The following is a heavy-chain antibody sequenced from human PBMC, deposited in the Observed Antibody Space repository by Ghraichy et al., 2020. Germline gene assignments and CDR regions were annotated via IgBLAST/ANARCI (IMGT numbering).Heavy chain of an antibody. CDR2: IKQDGSEK. CDR1: GFIFRSYW. J-gene: IGHJ5*02. Sequence: GGSLRLSCAASGFIFRSYWMTWVSQAPGKGLEGVANIKQDGSEKYYVDSVKGRFTISKDNAKNSLSLQMNSLRAEDTAVYYCARGSYPRFDPWGQGTLVTVSS. V-gene: IGHV3-7*01. CDR3: ARGSYPRFDP.